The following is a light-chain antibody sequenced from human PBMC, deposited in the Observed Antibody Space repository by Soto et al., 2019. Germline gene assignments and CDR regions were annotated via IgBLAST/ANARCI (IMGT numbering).Light chain of an antibody. J-gene: IGLJ2*01. V-gene: IGLV1-40*01. Sequence: QPVLTQPSSVSGAPGQRVTISCTGSSSNIGAGYDVHWYQQLPGTAPKVLIYDNNNRPSGVPDRFSGSKSGTSASLAITGLQAEDEADYYCHSYDVSLSGPVFGGGTKVTVL. CDR3: HSYDVSLSGPV. CDR2: DNN. CDR1: SSNIGAGYD.